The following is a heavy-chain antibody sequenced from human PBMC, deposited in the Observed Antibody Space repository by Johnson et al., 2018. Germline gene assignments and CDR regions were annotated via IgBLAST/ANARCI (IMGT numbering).Heavy chain of an antibody. V-gene: IGHV3-23*01. J-gene: IGHJ3*02. CDR3: ATGGYDSGPYAFDM. D-gene: IGHD6-19*01. CDR2: VTRSGSKT. Sequence: EVQLLESGGGLVQPGGSLRLSCAASGFTFSTLAMSWVRQAPGKGLEWVSSVTRSGSKTYYAASVKGRFTISRDNSKNTLYLQMNTVGADDSAVYYCATGGYDSGPYAFDMWGQGTMXTVXS. CDR1: GFTFSTLA.